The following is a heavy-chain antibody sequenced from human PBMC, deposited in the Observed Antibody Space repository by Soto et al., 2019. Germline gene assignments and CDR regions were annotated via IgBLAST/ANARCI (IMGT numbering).Heavy chain of an antibody. CDR3: AKGGQLLTEGGGY. J-gene: IGHJ4*02. CDR2: ISWNSGSI. Sequence: EVQLVESGVGLVQPGRSLRLSCAASGFTFDDYAMHWVRQAPGKGLEWVSGISWNSGSIGYADSVKGRFTISRDNAKNSLYLQMTSLRAEDTALYYCAKGGQLLTEGGGYWGQGTLVTVYS. D-gene: IGHD2-2*01. CDR1: GFTFDDYA. V-gene: IGHV3-9*01.